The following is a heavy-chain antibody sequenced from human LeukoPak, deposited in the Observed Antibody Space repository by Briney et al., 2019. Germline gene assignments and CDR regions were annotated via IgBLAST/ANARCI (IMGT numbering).Heavy chain of an antibody. J-gene: IGHJ6*02. Sequence: GGSLRLSCATSGFTFNRFGMHWVRQAPGEGLEWVAVIWYDGSNKDYAASVKGRFTISRDNSKNTLFLQMNSLRAEDTALYYCARVQPGAITIFGVVRSGMDVWGQGTTVTVSS. CDR2: IWYDGSNK. V-gene: IGHV3-33*01. CDR3: ARVQPGAITIFGVVRSGMDV. CDR1: GFTFNRFG. D-gene: IGHD3-3*01.